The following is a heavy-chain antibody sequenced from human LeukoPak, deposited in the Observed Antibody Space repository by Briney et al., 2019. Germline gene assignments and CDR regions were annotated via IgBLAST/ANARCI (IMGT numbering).Heavy chain of an antibody. CDR2: ISAYNGNT. CDR1: GYTFTSYG. Sequence: ASVKVSCKASGYTFTSYGISWVRRAPGQGLEWMGWISAYNGNTNYAQKLQGRVTMTTDTSTSTAYMELRSLRSDDTAVYYCARESEGYYYDSSGILGDYWGQGTLVTVSS. J-gene: IGHJ4*02. V-gene: IGHV1-18*01. D-gene: IGHD3-22*01. CDR3: ARESEGYYYDSSGILGDY.